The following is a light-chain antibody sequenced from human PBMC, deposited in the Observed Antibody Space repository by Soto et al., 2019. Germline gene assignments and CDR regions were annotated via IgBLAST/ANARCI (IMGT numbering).Light chain of an antibody. CDR2: VAS. CDR3: QQYRSSPIT. Sequence: EIVLTQSPGTLSLSPGERATLSCRASQSVSSSFLAWFQQKPGQAPRLLIYVASSKATGIPDRFSGSGSGTDFTLTISRLEPEDFAVYYCQQYRSSPITFGQGTRLEIK. CDR1: QSVSSSF. J-gene: IGKJ5*01. V-gene: IGKV3-20*01.